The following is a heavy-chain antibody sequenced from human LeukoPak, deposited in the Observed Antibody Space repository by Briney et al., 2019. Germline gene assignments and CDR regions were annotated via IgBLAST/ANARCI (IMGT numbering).Heavy chain of an antibody. CDR1: GFTFSSYG. D-gene: IGHD3-10*01. J-gene: IGHJ4*02. CDR2: ISSSSSTI. V-gene: IGHV3-48*01. CDR3: ARLGVWFGELWDFDY. Sequence: PGGSLRLSCAASGFTFSSYGMNWVRQAPGKGLEWVSYISSSSSTIYYADSVKGRFTISRDNAKNSLYLQMNSLRAEDTAVYYCARLGVWFGELWDFDYWGQGTLVTVSS.